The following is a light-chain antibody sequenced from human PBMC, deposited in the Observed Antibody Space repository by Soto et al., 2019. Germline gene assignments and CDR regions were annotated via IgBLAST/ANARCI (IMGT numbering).Light chain of an antibody. CDR1: QTIGSN. CDR3: QQYNNWPPTWT. J-gene: IGKJ1*01. V-gene: IGKV3-15*01. Sequence: EIVMTQSPATLSVSPGERATLSCRPSQTIGSNLAWYQQKPGQPPRLLIYDASTRATDIPARFTGSGSGTEFTLTISSLQSEDFAVFYCQQYNNWPPTWTFGQGTKVDIK. CDR2: DAS.